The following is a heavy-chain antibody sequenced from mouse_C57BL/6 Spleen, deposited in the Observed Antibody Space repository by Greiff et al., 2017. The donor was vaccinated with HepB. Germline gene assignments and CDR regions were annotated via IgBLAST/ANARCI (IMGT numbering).Heavy chain of an antibody. Sequence: EVKVEESGGGLVKPGGSLKLSCAASGFTFSSYAMSWVRQTPEKRLEWVATISDGGSYTYYPDNVKGRFTISRDNAKNNLYLQMSHLKSEDTAMYYCARDRTPYAMDYWGQGTSVTVSS. CDR1: GFTFSSYA. CDR2: ISDGGSYT. V-gene: IGHV5-4*01. CDR3: ARDRTPYAMDY. J-gene: IGHJ4*01.